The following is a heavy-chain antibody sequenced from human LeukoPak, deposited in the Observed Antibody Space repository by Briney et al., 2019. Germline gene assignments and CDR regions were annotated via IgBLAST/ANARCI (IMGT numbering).Heavy chain of an antibody. J-gene: IGHJ4*02. D-gene: IGHD3-22*01. CDR1: GFTFSSYG. V-gene: IGHV3-21*01. CDR2: ISSSSSYI. CDR3: AMSNYDRSGYYA. Sequence: GGSLRLSCAASGFTFSSYGMNWVRQAPGKGLEWVSSISSSSSYIYYADSVKGRFTISRDNAKNSLFLQMNSLRAEDTAVYYCAMSNYDRSGYYAWGQGILVTVSS.